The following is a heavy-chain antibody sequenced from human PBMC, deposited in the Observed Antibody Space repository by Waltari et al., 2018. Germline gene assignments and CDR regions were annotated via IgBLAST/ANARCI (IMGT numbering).Heavy chain of an antibody. CDR1: EFTFSSYG. J-gene: IGHJ4*02. Sequence: QVQLVESGGGVVQPGRSLRLSCAASEFTFSSYGMHWVRQAPGKGLEWVAVNSYDGSNENYADSLKGRFTISRDNSRNTLYLQMNSLRPEDTAVYYCAKDTTIFGVALDYWGQGTLVTVSS. CDR3: AKDTTIFGVALDY. D-gene: IGHD3-3*01. CDR2: NSYDGSNE. V-gene: IGHV3-30*18.